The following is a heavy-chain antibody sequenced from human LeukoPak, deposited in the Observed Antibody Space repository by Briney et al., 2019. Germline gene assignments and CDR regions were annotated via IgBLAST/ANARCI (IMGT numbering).Heavy chain of an antibody. CDR1: GFTFSSYG. V-gene: IGHV3-30*18. CDR2: ISYDGSNK. CDR3: AKDPLGSGYGRYFDY. D-gene: IGHD3-22*01. Sequence: GGSLRLSCAASGFTFSSYGMHWVRQAPGKGLEWVAVISYDGSNKYYADSVKGRFTISRDNSKNTLYLQMNSLRAEDTAVYCCAKDPLGSGYGRYFDYWGQGTLVTVSS. J-gene: IGHJ4*02.